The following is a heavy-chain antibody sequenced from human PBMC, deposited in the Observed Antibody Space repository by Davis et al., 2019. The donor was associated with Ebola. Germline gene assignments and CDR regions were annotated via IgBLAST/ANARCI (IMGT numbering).Heavy chain of an antibody. J-gene: IGHJ6*02. CDR2: IYSGGST. CDR1: GFTFSDYY. V-gene: IGHV3-53*01. Sequence: GGSLRLSCAASGFTFSDYYMSWIRQAPGKGLEWVSVIYSGGSTYYADSVKGRFTISRDNSKNTLYLQMNSLRAEDTAVYYCARVSKEVRRYGMDVWGQGTTVTVSS. D-gene: IGHD4/OR15-4a*01. CDR3: ARVSKEVRRYGMDV.